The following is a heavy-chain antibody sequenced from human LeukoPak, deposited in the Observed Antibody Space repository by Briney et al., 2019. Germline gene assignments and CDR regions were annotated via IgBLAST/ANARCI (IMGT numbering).Heavy chain of an antibody. CDR3: ARMGTAMVMDALVYYYYYMDV. CDR1: GFTFSGSG. V-gene: IGHV3-7*01. D-gene: IGHD5-18*01. Sequence: GGSLRLSCAASGFTFSGSGMHWVRQAPGKGLEWVANIKQDGSEKYYVDSVKGRFTISRDNAKNSLYLQMNSLRAEDTAVYYCARMGTAMVMDALVYYYYYMDVWGKGTTVTISS. J-gene: IGHJ6*03. CDR2: IKQDGSEK.